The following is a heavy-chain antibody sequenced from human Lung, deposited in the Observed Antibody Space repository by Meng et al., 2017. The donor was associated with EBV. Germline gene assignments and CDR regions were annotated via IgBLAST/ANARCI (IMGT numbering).Heavy chain of an antibody. V-gene: IGHV3-74*01. CDR1: GFTFSSYW. CDR3: ARDSGGDKDFDL. CDR2: IVNDGSAT. D-gene: IGHD2-21*01. J-gene: IGHJ4*02. Sequence: EMQLVESGGGLVKPGGSLRLSCRASGFTFSSYWMHWVRQVPGERPTWVSRIVNDGSATSYADSVRGRFTIFRDNAKNTLYLQMNSLRAEDTAVYYCARDSGGDKDFDLWGQGTLVTVST.